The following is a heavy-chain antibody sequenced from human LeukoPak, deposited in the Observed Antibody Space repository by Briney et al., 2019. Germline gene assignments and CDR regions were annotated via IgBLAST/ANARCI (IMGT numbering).Heavy chain of an antibody. CDR2: ISGSGGST. Sequence: GGSLRLSCAASGFTFSSYGMSWVRQAPGKGLEWVSAISGSGGSTYYADSVKGRFTISRDNSKNTLYLQINSLRAEDTAVYYCARDNPWFGELIDYWGQGTLVTVSS. CDR3: ARDNPWFGELIDY. J-gene: IGHJ4*02. CDR1: GFTFSSYG. V-gene: IGHV3-23*01. D-gene: IGHD3-10*01.